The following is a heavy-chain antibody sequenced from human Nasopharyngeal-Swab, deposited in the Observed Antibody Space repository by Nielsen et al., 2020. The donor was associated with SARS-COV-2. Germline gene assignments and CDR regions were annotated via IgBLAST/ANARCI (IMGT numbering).Heavy chain of an antibody. J-gene: IGHJ6*02. CDR2: IKQDGSEK. D-gene: IGHD6-13*01. CDR1: GFTFSSYW. CDR3: ASLAAAGNYYYYGMDV. Sequence: GESLKISCAASGFTFSSYWMSWVRQAPGKGLEWVANIKQDGSEKYYVDSVKGRFTISRDNAKNSLYLQMNSLRAEDTAVYYCASLAAAGNYYYYGMDVWGQETTVTVSS. V-gene: IGHV3-7*01.